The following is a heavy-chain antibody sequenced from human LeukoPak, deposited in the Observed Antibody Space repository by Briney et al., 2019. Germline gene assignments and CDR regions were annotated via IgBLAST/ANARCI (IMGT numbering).Heavy chain of an antibody. CDR1: GFIFSSYE. D-gene: IGHD3-10*01. CDR2: INSGGSSI. CDR3: VRDRGTWEYDF. V-gene: IGHV3-48*03. J-gene: IGHJ4*02. Sequence: PGGSLRLSCAASGFIFSSYEMNWVRQAPGKGLEWVSYINSGGSSIYYAVSVRGRFTISRDNAKNSLYLQMNTLRAEDTAVYYCVRDRGTWEYDFWGQGTLVTVSS.